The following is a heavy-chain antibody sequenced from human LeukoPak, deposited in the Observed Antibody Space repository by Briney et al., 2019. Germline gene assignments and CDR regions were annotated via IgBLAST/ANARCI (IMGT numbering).Heavy chain of an antibody. CDR1: GYTFTGYY. CDR3: AKRTTPFHSPAYWYFDL. CDR2: INPNSGDT. Sequence: ASVKVSCKASGYTFTGYYMHWVRQAPGQGLEWMGWINPNSGDTHYAQKFQGRVTMTRDTSISTAYMELSRLRSDDTAMYYCAKRTTPFHSPAYWYFDLWGRGTLVTVSS. J-gene: IGHJ2*01. D-gene: IGHD1-7*01. V-gene: IGHV1-2*02.